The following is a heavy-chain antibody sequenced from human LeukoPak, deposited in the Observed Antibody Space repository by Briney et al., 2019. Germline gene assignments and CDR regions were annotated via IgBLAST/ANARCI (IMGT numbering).Heavy chain of an antibody. CDR1: GFTFSTSS. CDR3: ARGYYGCFDY. CDR2: ISGSSSTI. D-gene: IGHD3-10*01. Sequence: GGSLRLSCAASGFTFSTSSMNWVRQAPGKGLEWVSYISGSSSTIYYADSVKGRFTISRDNAKNSLYLQMNSLRDEDTAVYSCARGYYGCFDYWGQGILVTVSS. V-gene: IGHV3-48*02. J-gene: IGHJ4*02.